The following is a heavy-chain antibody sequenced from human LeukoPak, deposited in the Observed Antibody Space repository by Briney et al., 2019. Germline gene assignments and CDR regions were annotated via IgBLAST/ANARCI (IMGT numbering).Heavy chain of an antibody. CDR3: ARDYAKLGYCSGTSCPDAFDF. Sequence: PGGSLRLSCAASGFTFSSYTMNWVRQAPGKGLEWVSSISSSSSYIYYADSVKGRFTISRDNAKNSLYLQMSSLRAEDTAVYYCARDYAKLGYCSGTSCPDAFDFWGQGTMVTVSS. V-gene: IGHV3-21*01. J-gene: IGHJ3*01. D-gene: IGHD2-2*03. CDR1: GFTFSSYT. CDR2: ISSSSSYI.